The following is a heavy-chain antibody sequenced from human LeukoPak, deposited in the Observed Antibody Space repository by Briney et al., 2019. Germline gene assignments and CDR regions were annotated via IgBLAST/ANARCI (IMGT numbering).Heavy chain of an antibody. J-gene: IGHJ4*02. D-gene: IGHD3-22*01. CDR3: ARGDADSSGYSCDY. CDR1: GGTFSSYA. CDR2: IIPIFGTA. V-gene: IGHV1-69*13. Sequence: ASEKVSCKASGGTFSSYAISWVRQAPGQGLEWMGGIIPIFGTANYAQKFQGRVTITADESTSTAYMELSSLRSEDTAVYYCARGDADSSGYSCDYWGQGTLVTVSS.